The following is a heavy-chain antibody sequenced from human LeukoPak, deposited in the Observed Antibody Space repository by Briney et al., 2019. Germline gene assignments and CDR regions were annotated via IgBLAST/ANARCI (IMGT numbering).Heavy chain of an antibody. Sequence: GGSLRLSCAASGFTFSDYYMSWIRQAPGKGLEWVSYISSSGSTIYYADSVKGRFTISRDNAKNSLYLQMNSLRAEDTALYYCARRFLEWLSMAVWGQGTTVTVSS. J-gene: IGHJ6*02. D-gene: IGHD3-3*01. CDR1: GFTFSDYY. CDR2: ISSSGSTI. CDR3: ARRFLEWLSMAV. V-gene: IGHV3-11*01.